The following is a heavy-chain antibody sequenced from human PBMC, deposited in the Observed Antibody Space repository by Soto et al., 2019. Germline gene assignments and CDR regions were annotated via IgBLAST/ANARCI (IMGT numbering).Heavy chain of an antibody. CDR2: IYYSGST. CDR3: ARQDYYYDSSGPFDY. D-gene: IGHD3-22*01. Sequence: QVQLQESGPGLVKPSETLSLTCTVSGGSISSYYWSWIRQPPGKGLEWIGYIYYSGSTNYNPSLQSRVTISVDTSKNHFSLKLSSVTAADTAVYYCARQDYYYDSSGPFDYWGQGTLVTVSS. CDR1: GGSISSYY. J-gene: IGHJ4*02. V-gene: IGHV4-59*08.